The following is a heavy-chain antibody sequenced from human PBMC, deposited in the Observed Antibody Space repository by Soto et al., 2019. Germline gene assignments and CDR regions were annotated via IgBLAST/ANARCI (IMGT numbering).Heavy chain of an antibody. J-gene: IGHJ4*02. CDR2: INPNSGGT. D-gene: IGHD2-2*01. V-gene: IGHV1-2*04. Sequence: ASVKVSCKASGYTFTSYAMHWMRQAPGQGLEWMGWINPNSGGTNYAQKFQGWVTMTRDTSISTAYMELSRLRSDDTAVYYCARGLRTSIVSSTSKDFDYWGQGTLVTVSS. CDR1: GYTFTSYA. CDR3: ARGLRTSIVSSTSKDFDY.